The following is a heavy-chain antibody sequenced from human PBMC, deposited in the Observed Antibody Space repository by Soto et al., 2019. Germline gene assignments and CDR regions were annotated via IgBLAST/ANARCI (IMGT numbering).Heavy chain of an antibody. CDR2: ISGYNGDT. D-gene: IGHD2-15*01. J-gene: IGHJ4*02. V-gene: IGHV1-18*01. CDR1: GYTFTRYG. CDR3: ARDRGVASDY. Sequence: ASVKVSCKASGYTFTRYGISWVRQAPGQGLEWMGWISGYNGDTNYAQKFQGRVTMTTDTSTSTAYMELRSLTSDDTAVYYCARDRGVASDYWGQGTLVTVSS.